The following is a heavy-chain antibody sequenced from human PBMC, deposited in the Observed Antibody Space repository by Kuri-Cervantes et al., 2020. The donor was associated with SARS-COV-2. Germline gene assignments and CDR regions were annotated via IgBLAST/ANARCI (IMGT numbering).Heavy chain of an antibody. J-gene: IGHJ3*01. CDR2: IIPIFGTA. CDR3: ARVSPLVGVTSWNAFDV. CDR1: GGTFSPYA. D-gene: IGHD1-26*01. Sequence: SVKVSCKASGGTFSPYAINWVRQAPGQGLEWMGGIIPIFGTANYAQRFQGRVTITADKSTTTAYMELSSLRSEETAIYYCARVSPLVGVTSWNAFDVWGQGTLVTVSS. V-gene: IGHV1-69*06.